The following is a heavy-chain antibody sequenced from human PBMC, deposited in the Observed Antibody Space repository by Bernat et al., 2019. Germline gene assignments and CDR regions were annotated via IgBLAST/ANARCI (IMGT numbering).Heavy chain of an antibody. CDR2: SSSSGRTI. Sequence: EVQLAESGGGLVQPGGSLRLVCAASGLSFSSYEMNWVRQASGKGLERGSYSSSSGRTIYYADSVKGRFTISRDNAKKSRYLRMNSLRADDTAVYFCARSGYGSGWYFYYFDYWGQGTLVTVSS. D-gene: IGHD6-19*01. CDR1: GLSFSSYE. CDR3: ARSGYGSGWYFYYFDY. J-gene: IGHJ4*02. V-gene: IGHV3-48*03.